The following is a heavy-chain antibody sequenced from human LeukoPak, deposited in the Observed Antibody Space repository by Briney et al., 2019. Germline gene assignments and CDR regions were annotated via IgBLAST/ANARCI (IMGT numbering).Heavy chain of an antibody. CDR1: GFTFSSYD. D-gene: IGHD6-13*01. CDR3: AIGSVGSSWTPFDY. V-gene: IGHV3-13*01. J-gene: IGHJ4*02. CDR2: IGTAGDT. Sequence: AGGSLRLSCAASGFTFSSYDMHWVRQATGKGLEWVSAIGTAGDTYYPGSVKGRFTISRENAKNSLYLQMNSLRAGDTAVYYCAIGSVGSSWTPFDYWGQGTLVTVSS.